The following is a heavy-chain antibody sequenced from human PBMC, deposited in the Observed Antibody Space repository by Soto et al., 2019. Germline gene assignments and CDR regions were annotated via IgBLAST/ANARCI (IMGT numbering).Heavy chain of an antibody. J-gene: IGHJ4*02. CDR3: ARCLYKYCIGGSCYDLEPYTDY. Sequence: QVQLVQSGAEVKKPGASVKVSCKASGYTFTSYDINWVRQATGQGLEWMGWMNPNSGNTGYAQKFQGRVTMTRDTSISKAYRELSSLRSEDTAVYYCARCLYKYCIGGSCYDLEPYTDYWGQGTLVTVSA. CDR2: MNPNSGNT. V-gene: IGHV1-8*01. CDR1: GYTFTSYD. D-gene: IGHD2-15*01.